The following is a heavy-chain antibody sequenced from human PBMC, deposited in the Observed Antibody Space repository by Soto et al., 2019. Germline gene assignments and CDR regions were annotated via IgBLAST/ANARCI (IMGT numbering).Heavy chain of an antibody. Sequence: QVQLVQSGAEVREPGASVKVSCKASGYSFTSLDINWVRQTTGQGLEWMGWMQPSSGRTGYAQKFQGRVTMTSDTSINTAYMELSSLTSDDMAFYYCARGVTAGVDYWGQGTLVTVS. D-gene: IGHD1-26*01. CDR1: GYSFTSLD. J-gene: IGHJ4*02. CDR2: MQPSSGRT. CDR3: ARGVTAGVDY. V-gene: IGHV1-8*01.